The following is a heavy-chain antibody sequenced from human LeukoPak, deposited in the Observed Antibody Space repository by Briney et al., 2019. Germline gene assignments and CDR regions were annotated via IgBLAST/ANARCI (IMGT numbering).Heavy chain of an antibody. CDR2: INTNTGNP. Sequence: ASVKVSCKASGYTFTSYAMNWVRQAPGQGLEWMGWINTNTGNPTYAQGFTGRFVFSLDTSVSTAYLQISSLKAEDTAVYYCAREPTPFGSGSYPPTGGGYYYMDVWGKGTTVTISS. CDR3: AREPTPFGSGSYPPTGGGYYYMDV. J-gene: IGHJ6*03. V-gene: IGHV7-4-1*02. D-gene: IGHD3-10*01. CDR1: GYTFTSYA.